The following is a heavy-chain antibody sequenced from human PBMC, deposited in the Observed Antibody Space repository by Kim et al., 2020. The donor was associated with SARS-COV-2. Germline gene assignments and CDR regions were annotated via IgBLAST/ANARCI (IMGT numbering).Heavy chain of an antibody. J-gene: IGHJ4*01. D-gene: IGHD2-15*01. CDR1: GDSISSSGYY. CDR2: IYYSGTT. Sequence: SETLSLTCTVSGDSISSSGYYWGWIRQPPGKGLEWIGSIYYSGTTYYTPSLKSRVTISVDTSKNQFSLKLSSVAATDTAMYYCARRGGSSGNCWVNYWG. V-gene: IGHV4-39*01. CDR3: ARRGGSSGNCWVNY.